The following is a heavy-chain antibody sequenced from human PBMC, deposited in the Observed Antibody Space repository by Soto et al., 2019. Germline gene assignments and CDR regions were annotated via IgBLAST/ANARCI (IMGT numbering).Heavy chain of an antibody. J-gene: IGHJ3*02. CDR1: GFTFSSYA. CDR2: VSPSGTNT. Sequence: QVMESGGDLVQPGGSLRLSCAVSGFTFSSYAMRWVRQAPGKGPEWVSAVSPSGTNTYYADSVKGRFTISRDNSKNTLYLQMTSLRAEDTVVYFCAKVGWSPVNAFDIWGQGTVVTVSS. CDR3: AKVGWSPVNAFDI. V-gene: IGHV3-23*01. D-gene: IGHD4-17*01.